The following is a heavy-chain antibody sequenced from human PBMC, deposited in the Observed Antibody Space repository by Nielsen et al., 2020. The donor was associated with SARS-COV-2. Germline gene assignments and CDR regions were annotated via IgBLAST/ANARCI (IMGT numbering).Heavy chain of an antibody. CDR2: INHSGST. CDR1: GFTFSSYA. CDR3: ARGPYYRGWLHIGNYYFDY. V-gene: IGHV4-34*01. J-gene: IGHJ4*02. D-gene: IGHD5-24*01. Sequence: ESLKISCAASGFTFSSYAMSWIRQPPGKGLEWIGEINHSGSTNYNPSLKSRVTISVDTSKNQFSLKLSSVTAADTAVYYCARGPYYRGWLHIGNYYFDYWGQGTLVTVSS.